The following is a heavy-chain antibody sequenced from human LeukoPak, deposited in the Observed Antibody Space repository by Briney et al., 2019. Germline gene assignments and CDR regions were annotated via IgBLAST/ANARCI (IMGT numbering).Heavy chain of an antibody. V-gene: IGHV3-7*01. CDR2: IKQDGSEK. D-gene: IGHD6-19*01. CDR3: ARDQRLGWGLEDAFDI. J-gene: IGHJ3*02. Sequence: GGSLRLSCAASGFTFSSYWMSWVRQAPGKGLEWVANIKQDGSEKYYVDSVKGRFTISRDNAKNSLYLQMNSLRAEDTAVYYCARDQRLGWGLEDAFDIWGQGTMVTVSS. CDR1: GFTFSSYW.